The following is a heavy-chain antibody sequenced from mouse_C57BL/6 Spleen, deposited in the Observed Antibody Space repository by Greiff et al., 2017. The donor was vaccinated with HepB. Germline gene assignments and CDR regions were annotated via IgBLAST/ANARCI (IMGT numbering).Heavy chain of an antibody. V-gene: IGHV1-26*01. CDR3: ARGFYYSKGYFDY. J-gene: IGHJ2*01. D-gene: IGHD2-5*01. CDR2: INPNNGGT. Sequence: VQLQQSGPELVKPGASVKISCKASGYTFTDYYMNWVKQSHGKSLEWIGDINPNNGGTSYNQKFKGKATLTVDKSSSTAYMELRSLTSEDSAVYYCARGFYYSKGYFDYWGQGTTLTVSS. CDR1: GYTFTDYY.